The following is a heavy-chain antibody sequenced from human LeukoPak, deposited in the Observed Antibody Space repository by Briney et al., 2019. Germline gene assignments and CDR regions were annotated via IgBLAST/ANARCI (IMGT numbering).Heavy chain of an antibody. CDR1: GFTFGNYA. Sequence: GGSLRLSCTASGFTFGNYALSWFRQAPGKGLEWVAFIRSKTYRGTTEYAASVKGRFTISRDDSKSIAYLQMNRLKTEDTAVYYCARANSFDSSGYYFDYWGQGTLVTVSS. D-gene: IGHD3-22*01. CDR2: IRSKTYRGTT. CDR3: ARANSFDSSGYYFDY. J-gene: IGHJ4*02. V-gene: IGHV3-49*03.